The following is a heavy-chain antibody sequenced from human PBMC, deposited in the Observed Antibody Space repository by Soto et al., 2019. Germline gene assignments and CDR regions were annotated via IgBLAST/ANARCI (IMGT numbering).Heavy chain of an antibody. CDR2: IYPGDSDT. CDR1: GYSFTSYW. J-gene: IGHJ6*02. D-gene: IGHD6-13*01. CDR3: AKTAAGGKNYYGMDV. V-gene: IGHV5-51*01. Sequence: EVQLVQSGAEVKKPGESLKISCKGSGYSFTSYWIGWARQMPGKGLEWMEIIYPGDSDTRYSPSFQGQVTISADKSISTAYLQWSSLKASDTAMYYCAKTAAGGKNYYGMDVWGQGTTVTVSS.